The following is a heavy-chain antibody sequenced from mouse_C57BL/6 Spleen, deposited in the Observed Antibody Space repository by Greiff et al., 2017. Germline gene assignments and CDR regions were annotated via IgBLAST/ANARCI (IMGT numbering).Heavy chain of an antibody. D-gene: IGHD2-1*01. V-gene: IGHV1-61*01. CDR1: GYTFTSYW. J-gene: IGHJ2*01. CDR2: IYPSDSET. CDR3: ARYGNPYYFDY. Sequence: VQLQQPGAELVRPGSSVKLSCKASGYTFTSYWMDWVKQRPGQGLEWIGNIYPSDSETHYNQKFKDKATLTVDKSSSTAYMQLNSLTSEDSAVYYCARYGNPYYFDYWGQGTTLTVSS.